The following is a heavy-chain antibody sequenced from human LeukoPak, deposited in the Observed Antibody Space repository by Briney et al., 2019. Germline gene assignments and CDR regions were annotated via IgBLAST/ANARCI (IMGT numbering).Heavy chain of an antibody. CDR3: ARGGVLGQSAFDI. J-gene: IGHJ3*02. V-gene: IGHV4-61*03. CDR2: VFYSGST. D-gene: IGHD3-10*01. CDR1: GYSISSGYY. Sequence: PSETLSLTCTVSGYSISSGYYWGWIRQPPGKGLEYIGYVFYSGSTNYNPSLKSRITISVDTSKSHFSLRLTSVTAADTAIYYCARGGVLGQSAFDIWGHGTLVTVSS.